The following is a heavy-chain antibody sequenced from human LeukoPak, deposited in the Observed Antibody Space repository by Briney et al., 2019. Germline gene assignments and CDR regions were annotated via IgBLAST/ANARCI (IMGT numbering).Heavy chain of an antibody. D-gene: IGHD1-26*01. CDR2: IIPIFGTA. CDR3: ARGRSGSRRFAFDI. CDR1: GGTFSSYA. Sequence: SVKDSCKASGGTFSSYAISWVRQAPGQGLEWMGGIIPIFGTANYAQKFQGRVTITTDESTSTAYMELSSLRSEDTAVYYCARGRSGSRRFAFDIWGQGTMVTVSS. V-gene: IGHV1-69*05. J-gene: IGHJ3*02.